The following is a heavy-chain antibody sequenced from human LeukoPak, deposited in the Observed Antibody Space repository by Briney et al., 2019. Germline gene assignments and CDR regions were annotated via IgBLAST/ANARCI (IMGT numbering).Heavy chain of an antibody. CDR1: GFTFSSYA. V-gene: IGHV3-30-3*01. CDR2: ISYDGSNK. Sequence: GGSLRLSCAASGFTFSSYAMHWVRQAPGKGLEWVAVISYDGSNKYYADSVKGRFTISRDNSKNTLYLQMNSLRAEDTAVYYCARDSPSDDWGQGTLVTVSS. J-gene: IGHJ4*02. CDR3: ARDSPSDD.